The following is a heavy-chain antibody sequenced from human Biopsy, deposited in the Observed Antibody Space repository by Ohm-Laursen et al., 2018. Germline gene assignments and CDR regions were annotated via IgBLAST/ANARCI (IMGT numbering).Heavy chain of an antibody. CDR1: GGSVSSGSYY. CDR2: IYYSGST. Sequence: SQTLSLTCTVSGGSVSSGSYYWSWIRQPPGKGLEWIGYIYYSGSTNYNPSLKSRVTISVDTSRNQFSLKLSSVTAAATAVYYCAGRPWPNAFDIWGQGTMVTVSS. CDR3: AGRPWPNAFDI. V-gene: IGHV4-61*01. D-gene: IGHD5-12*01. J-gene: IGHJ3*02.